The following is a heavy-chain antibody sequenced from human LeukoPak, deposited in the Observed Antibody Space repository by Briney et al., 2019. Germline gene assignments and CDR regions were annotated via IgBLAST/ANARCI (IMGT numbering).Heavy chain of an antibody. CDR1: GGSISSSSYY. CDR3: ASWIVVDSRDAFDI. CDR2: IYYSGST. J-gene: IGHJ3*02. D-gene: IGHD3-22*01. Sequence: KTSETLSLTCTVSGGSISSSSYYWGWIRQPPGKGLEWIGSIYYSGSTYYNPSLKSRVTISVDTSKNQFSLKLSSVTAADTAVYYCASWIVVDSRDAFDIWGQGTMVTVSS. V-gene: IGHV4-39*07.